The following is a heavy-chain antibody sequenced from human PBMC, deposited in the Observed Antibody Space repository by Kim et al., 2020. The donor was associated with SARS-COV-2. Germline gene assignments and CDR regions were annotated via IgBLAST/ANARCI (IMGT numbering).Heavy chain of an antibody. CDR2: IYYSGST. D-gene: IGHD3-10*01. V-gene: IGHV4-61*01. CDR3: ARHPAGRASYYHRPEYFQH. Sequence: SETLSLTCTVSGGSVSSGSYYWSWIRQPPGKGLEWIGYIYYSGSTNYNPSLKSRVTISVDTSKNQFSLKLSSVTAADTAVYYCARHPAGRASYYHRPEYFQHWGQGTLVTVSS. J-gene: IGHJ1*01. CDR1: GGSVSSGSYY.